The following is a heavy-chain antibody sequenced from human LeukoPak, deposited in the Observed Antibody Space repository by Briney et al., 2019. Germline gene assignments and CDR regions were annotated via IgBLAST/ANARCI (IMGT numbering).Heavy chain of an antibody. CDR1: GYSFSTYW. D-gene: IGHD1-26*01. CDR3: VRHQYSGTFYNAFDI. V-gene: IGHV5-51*01. J-gene: IGHJ3*02. CDR2: IYPGHSDT. Sequence: GESLKISCKGSGYSFSTYWIGWVRQMPGKGLECMGVIYPGHSDTRYSPSFQGQVTTSADKSINTAYLQWSGLKASDTAMYYCVRHQYSGTFYNAFDIWGQGTMVIVSS.